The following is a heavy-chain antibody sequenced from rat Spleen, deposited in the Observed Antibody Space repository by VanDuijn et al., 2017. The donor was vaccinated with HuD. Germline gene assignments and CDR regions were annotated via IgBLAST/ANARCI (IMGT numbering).Heavy chain of an antibody. J-gene: IGHJ3*01. V-gene: IGHV5-25*01. CDR3: TSHYDGTYPFTY. CDR2: ISYDGSST. D-gene: IGHD1-12*02. Sequence: EVQLVESGGGLVQPGRSMKLSCAASGFPFSNYDMAWVRQAPTKGLEWVASISYDGSSTYYRDSVKGRFTMSRENAKSTLNLQMDSLRSEDTATYYCTSHYDGTYPFTYWGQGTMVTVSS. CDR1: GFPFSNYD.